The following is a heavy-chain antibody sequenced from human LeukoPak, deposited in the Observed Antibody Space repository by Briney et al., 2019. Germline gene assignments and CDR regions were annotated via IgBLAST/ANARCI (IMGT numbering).Heavy chain of an antibody. V-gene: IGHV3-21*01. CDR3: ARVGRDQWELFDY. CDR1: GFTFSSYS. D-gene: IGHD1-26*01. J-gene: IGHJ4*02. Sequence: NPGGSLRLSCAASGFTFSSYSMNWVRQAPGEGLQWVSCISSRSSSYVYYADSVKGRFTLSRDNAKNSLYLQINSLRAEDTAVDYGARVGRDQWELFDYWGQGTLVTVSS. CDR2: ISSRSSSYV.